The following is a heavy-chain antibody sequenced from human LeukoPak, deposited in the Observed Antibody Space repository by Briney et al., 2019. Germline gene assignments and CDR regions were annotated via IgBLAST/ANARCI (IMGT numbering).Heavy chain of an antibody. J-gene: IGHJ5*02. CDR1: GGSISSYY. V-gene: IGHV4-59*01. D-gene: IGHD2-15*01. Sequence: SETLSLTCTVSGGSISSYYWSLIRQPPGKGLEWIGYIYYSGSTNYNPSLKSRVTISVDTSKNQFSLKLSSVTAADTAVYYCARDRCSGGSCYSVGPWFDPWGQGTLVTVSS. CDR2: IYYSGST. CDR3: ARDRCSGGSCYSVGPWFDP.